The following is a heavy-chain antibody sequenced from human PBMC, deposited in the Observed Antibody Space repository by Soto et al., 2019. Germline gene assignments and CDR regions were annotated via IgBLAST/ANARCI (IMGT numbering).Heavy chain of an antibody. CDR3: ARVHYASSGYPNWFDP. CDR2: IYHSGST. CDR1: GGSISSGGYS. D-gene: IGHD3-22*01. J-gene: IGHJ5*02. Sequence: SETLSLTCTVSGGSISSGGYSWSWIRQPPGKGLEWIGYIYHSGSTYYNPSLKSRVTISVDRSKNQFSLKLSSVTAADTAVYYCARVHYASSGYPNWFDPWGQGTLVTVSS. V-gene: IGHV4-30-2*01.